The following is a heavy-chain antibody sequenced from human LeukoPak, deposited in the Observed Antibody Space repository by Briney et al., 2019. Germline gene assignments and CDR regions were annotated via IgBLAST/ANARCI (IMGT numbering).Heavy chain of an antibody. V-gene: IGHV4-30-2*01. CDR1: GGSISSGGYS. J-gene: IGHJ3*02. CDR3: ARLYGDYVGAFDI. CDR2: IYHSGST. Sequence: PSQTLSLTCAVSGGSISSGGYSWRWIRQPPGKGLEWIGYIYHSGSTYYNPSLKSRVTISVDRSKNQFSLKLSSVTAADTAVYYCARLYGDYVGAFDIWGQGTMVTVSS. D-gene: IGHD4-17*01.